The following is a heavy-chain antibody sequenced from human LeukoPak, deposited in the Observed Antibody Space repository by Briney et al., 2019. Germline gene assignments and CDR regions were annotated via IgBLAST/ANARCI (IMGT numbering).Heavy chain of an antibody. Sequence: NPSQTLSLTGTVSGGSISSGSYYWSWIRQPAGKGLEWIGRIYTSGSTNYNPSLKSRVTISVDTSKNQFSLKLSSVTAADTAVYYCARAREGAAAGPRMNWFDPWGQGTLVTVSS. CDR3: ARAREGAAAGPRMNWFDP. V-gene: IGHV4-61*02. CDR1: GGSISSGSYY. D-gene: IGHD6-13*01. CDR2: IYTSGST. J-gene: IGHJ5*02.